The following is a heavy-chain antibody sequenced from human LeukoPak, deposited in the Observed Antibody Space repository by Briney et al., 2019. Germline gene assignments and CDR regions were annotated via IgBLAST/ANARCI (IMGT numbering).Heavy chain of an antibody. CDR1: GYFISSGYY. CDR3: ASPGYDSSAAGAVDAFDI. D-gene: IGHD3-22*01. Sequence: SETLSLTCAVSGYFISSGYYWGWIRQPPGKGLEWIGSIYHSGSTYYNPSLKSRVTISVDTSKNQFSLKLSSVTAADTAVYYCASPGYDSSAAGAVDAFDIWGQGTMVTVSS. CDR2: IYHSGST. J-gene: IGHJ3*02. V-gene: IGHV4-38-2*01.